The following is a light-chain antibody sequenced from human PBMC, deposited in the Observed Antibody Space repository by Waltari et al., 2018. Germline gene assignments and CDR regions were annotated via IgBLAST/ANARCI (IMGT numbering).Light chain of an antibody. CDR3: QQFINYPLT. CDR1: QDIASA. CDR2: DAS. J-gene: IGKJ3*01. V-gene: IGKV1D-13*01. Sequence: AIQLTQSPSSLSASVVHRITITCRPSQDIASALAWYVQKPGKAPQLLIYDASTLESGGPSRFSGSGSGTDFTLSISGLQPEDFATYYCQQFINYPLTFGPGTTVDIK.